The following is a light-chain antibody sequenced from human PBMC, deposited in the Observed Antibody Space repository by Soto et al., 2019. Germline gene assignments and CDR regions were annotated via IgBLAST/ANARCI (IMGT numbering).Light chain of an antibody. CDR1: QGISTR. V-gene: IGKV1D-12*01. Sequence: DIRMTQSPFSVSASVGDSVTITCRASQGISTRLVWYQQKPVKAPKLLIYAASSLQSAVPSRFCGSASGTDFTLTISSLQPKDFATYNCQQAYTFPFTSGPGTKVDI. CDR2: AAS. J-gene: IGKJ3*01. CDR3: QQAYTFPFT.